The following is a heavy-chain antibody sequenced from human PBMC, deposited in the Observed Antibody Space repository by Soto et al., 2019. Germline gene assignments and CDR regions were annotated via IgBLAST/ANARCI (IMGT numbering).Heavy chain of an antibody. V-gene: IGHV3-21*01. CDR2: ITTSGSGI. D-gene: IGHD3-9*01. CDR3: ARGGANYDVLTGYYDYYYHGMDV. CDR1: GFAFRSYA. J-gene: IGHJ6*02. Sequence: PGGSLRLSCAASGFAFRSYAMRWVRQAPGKGLEWVSSITTSGSGIYYIDSVKGRFTVSRDNAKNSLYLQMNSLTPEDTAVYYCARGGANYDVLTGYYDYYYHGMDVWGQGTTVTVSS.